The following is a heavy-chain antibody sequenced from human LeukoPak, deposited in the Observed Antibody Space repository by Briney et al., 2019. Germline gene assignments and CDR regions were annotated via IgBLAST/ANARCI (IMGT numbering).Heavy chain of an antibody. V-gene: IGHV4-59*01. CDR2: IYYSGST. CDR3: ARVGVRYDILTGYYIGAWFDY. Sequence: SETLSLTCTVSGGSISNYYWSWIRQSPGKGLEWIGYIYYSGSTNYNPSLKSRVTISTDTSKSHFSLNPSSVTAADTAIYYCARVGVRYDILTGYYIGAWFDYWGQGILVTVSS. J-gene: IGHJ4*02. CDR1: GGSISNYY. D-gene: IGHD3-9*01.